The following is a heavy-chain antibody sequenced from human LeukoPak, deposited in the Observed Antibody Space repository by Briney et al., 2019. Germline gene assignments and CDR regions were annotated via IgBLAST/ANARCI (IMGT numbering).Heavy chain of an antibody. J-gene: IGHJ6*03. V-gene: IGHV4-38-2*01. CDR3: ARQSLYYDFWSALDYYMDV. CDR1: GYSISSGYY. D-gene: IGHD3-3*01. CDR2: IYHSGST. Sequence: SETLSLTCAVSGYSISSGYYWGWIRQPPGKGLEWIGSIYHSGSTYYNPSLKSRVTMSVDTSKNQFSLKLSSVTAADTAVYYCARQSLYYDFWSALDYYMDVWGKGTTVTVSS.